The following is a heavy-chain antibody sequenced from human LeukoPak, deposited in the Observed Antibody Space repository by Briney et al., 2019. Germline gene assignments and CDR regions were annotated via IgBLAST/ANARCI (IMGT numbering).Heavy chain of an antibody. CDR2: INHSGST. J-gene: IGHJ4*02. CDR3: ARGVEMATTIFDY. D-gene: IGHD5-24*01. Sequence: SETLSLTCAVYGGSFSGYYWSWIRQPPGKRLEWIGEINHSGSTNYNPSLKSRVTISVDTSKNQFSLKLSSVTAADTAVYYCARGVEMATTIFDYWGQGTLVTVSS. CDR1: GGSFSGYY. V-gene: IGHV4-34*01.